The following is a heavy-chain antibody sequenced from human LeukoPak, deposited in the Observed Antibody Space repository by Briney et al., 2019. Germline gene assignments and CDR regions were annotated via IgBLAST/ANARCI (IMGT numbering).Heavy chain of an antibody. J-gene: IGHJ4*02. D-gene: IGHD1-26*01. CDR2: ISVYNGNT. V-gene: IGHV1-18*01. CDR1: GDTLGNYG. CDR3: ARAPGGTYWDYFDY. Sequence: ASVKVSCKADGDTLGNYGISWVRQAPGQGLEWMGWISVYNGNTKYAQKFQGRGTMTADTSTSTSYMELRSLTSDDTAVYYCARAPGGTYWDYFDYWGQGTLVTVSS.